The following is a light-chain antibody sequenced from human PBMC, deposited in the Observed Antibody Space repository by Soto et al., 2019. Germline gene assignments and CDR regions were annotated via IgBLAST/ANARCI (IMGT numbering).Light chain of an antibody. CDR3: SSYAGSSHYV. J-gene: IGLJ1*01. Sequence: QSVLTQPPSASGSPGQSVTISCTGTSSDVGRYNYISWYQQHPGKAPKLMIYEVSKRPSGVPDRFSGSKSGNTASLTVSGLQAEDEADYYCSSYAGSSHYVFGIGTKVTVL. V-gene: IGLV2-8*01. CDR2: EVS. CDR1: SSDVGRYNY.